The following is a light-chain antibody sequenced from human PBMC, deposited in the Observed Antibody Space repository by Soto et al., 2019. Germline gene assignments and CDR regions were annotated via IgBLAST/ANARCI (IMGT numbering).Light chain of an antibody. CDR2: AAS. CDR1: QGIRNF. V-gene: IGKV1-27*01. Sequence: DIKMTQSPTSLSASVGDRVTITCRASQGIRNFVAWYQQKPGKAPKLLIYAASTLQSEVPSRFSGSGSGTDFTLTINSLQPEVVATYSCQKYSSVPVFGPGTKVEIK. J-gene: IGKJ3*01. CDR3: QKYSSVPV.